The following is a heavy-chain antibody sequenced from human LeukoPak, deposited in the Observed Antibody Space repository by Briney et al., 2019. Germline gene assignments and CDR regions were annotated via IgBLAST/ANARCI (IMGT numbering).Heavy chain of an antibody. CDR1: GYTFTSYA. J-gene: IGHJ4*02. V-gene: IGHV7-4-1*02. Sequence: ASVKVSCKASGYTFTSYAMNWVRQAPGQGLEWMGWINTNTGNPTYAQGFTGRFVFSLDTSVSTAYLQISSLKAEDTAVYYCASGGGHWYSYGYDYWGQGTLVTVSS. CDR3: ASGGGHWYSYGYDY. CDR2: INTNTGNP. D-gene: IGHD5-18*01.